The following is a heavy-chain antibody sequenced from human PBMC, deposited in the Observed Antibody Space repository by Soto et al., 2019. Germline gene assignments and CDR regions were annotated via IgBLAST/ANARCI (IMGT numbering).Heavy chain of an antibody. CDR2: IYYSGST. Sequence: PSETLSLTCTVSGGSISSSGDYWGWIRQPPGKGLEWIGSIYYSGSTYYNPSLKSRVTISVDTSKNQFSLKLSSVTAADTAVYYCASSLRYFDWLLSFYWFDPWGQGTLVTVSS. V-gene: IGHV4-39*01. CDR3: ASSLRYFDWLLSFYWFDP. J-gene: IGHJ5*02. D-gene: IGHD3-9*01. CDR1: GGSISSSGDY.